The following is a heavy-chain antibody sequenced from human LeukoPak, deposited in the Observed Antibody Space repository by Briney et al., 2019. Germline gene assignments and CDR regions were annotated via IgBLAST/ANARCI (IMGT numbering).Heavy chain of an antibody. CDR1: GGSISSYY. D-gene: IGHD3-3*01. V-gene: IGHV4-59*08. CDR3: ARQRAYFGVVTYLVYFDY. Sequence: PSETLSLTCTVSGGSISSYYWSWIRQPPGKGLEWIGYIYYSGSTNYNPSLKSRVTISVDTSKNQFSLKLSSVTAADTAVYYCARQRAYFGVVTYLVYFDYWGQGTLVTVSS. J-gene: IGHJ4*02. CDR2: IYYSGST.